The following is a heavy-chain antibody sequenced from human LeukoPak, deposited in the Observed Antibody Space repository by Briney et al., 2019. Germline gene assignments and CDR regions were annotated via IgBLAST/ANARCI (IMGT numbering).Heavy chain of an antibody. Sequence: SETLSLTCTVSGGSINSYYWSWIRQPAGKGLEWIGRIYSSGSTDYNPSLESRVTMSVDTSKNQLSLNLTSVTAADTAVYFCARDSSHFDWGQGTLVTVSS. D-gene: IGHD6-6*01. CDR1: GGSINSYY. V-gene: IGHV4-4*07. J-gene: IGHJ4*02. CDR2: IYSSGST. CDR3: ARDSSHFD.